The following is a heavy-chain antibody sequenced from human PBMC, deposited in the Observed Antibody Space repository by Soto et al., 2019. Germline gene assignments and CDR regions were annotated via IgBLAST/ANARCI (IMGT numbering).Heavy chain of an antibody. CDR2: IYYSGST. CDR3: ASRAGNDAFDI. V-gene: IGHV4-59*01. Sequence: SEPLSLTCTVSGGSISSYYWSWIRQPPGKGLEWIGYIYYSGSTNYNPSLKSRVTISVDTSKNQFSLKLSSVTAADTAVYYCASRAGNDAFDIWGQGTMVTVSS. D-gene: IGHD3-10*01. CDR1: GGSISSYY. J-gene: IGHJ3*02.